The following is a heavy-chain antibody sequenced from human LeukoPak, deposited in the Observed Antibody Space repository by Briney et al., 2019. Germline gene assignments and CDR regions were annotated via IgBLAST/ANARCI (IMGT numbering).Heavy chain of an antibody. CDR3: ARHDLGGSSPFDY. V-gene: IGHV1-46*01. CDR2: INPSGTST. J-gene: IGHJ4*02. CDR1: GYTFTNYY. Sequence: ASVKVSCKTSGYTFTNYYMHWVRQAPGQGLEWMGIINPSGTSTTYAQKFQGRVTITRDTSASTDFMELSSLRSEDTAVYYCARHDLGGSSPFDYWGQGTLVTVSS. D-gene: IGHD2-15*01.